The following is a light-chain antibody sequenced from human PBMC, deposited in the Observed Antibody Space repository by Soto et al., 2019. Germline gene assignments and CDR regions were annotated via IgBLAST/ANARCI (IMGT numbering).Light chain of an antibody. CDR3: SSYSNSRTQYV. CDR1: TSDVGGYNF. CDR2: EVS. Sequence: QSALTQPASVSGSPGQSITISCTGTTSDVGGYNFVAWYQHHPGKAPKVMVYEVSSRPSGVSNRFSGSKSGNTASLTISGLQAEDEADYFCSSYSNSRTQYVFRTGTKLTVL. V-gene: IGLV2-14*01. J-gene: IGLJ1*01.